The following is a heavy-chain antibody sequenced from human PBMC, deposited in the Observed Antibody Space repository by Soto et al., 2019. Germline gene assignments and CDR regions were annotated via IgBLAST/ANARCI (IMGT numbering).Heavy chain of an antibody. J-gene: IGHJ5*01. Sequence: PGDSLKISCKGSGYTFTNYWIGWVRQMPGKGLEWMGNIYPGDSDIRYSPSFQGQVTISADKSITTAYLKWSSLKASDTAMYYCARRVPGGSSWYDFWGQGTLVTVSS. CDR2: IYPGDSDI. V-gene: IGHV5-51*01. CDR1: GYTFTNYW. D-gene: IGHD6-13*01. CDR3: ARRVPGGSSWYDF.